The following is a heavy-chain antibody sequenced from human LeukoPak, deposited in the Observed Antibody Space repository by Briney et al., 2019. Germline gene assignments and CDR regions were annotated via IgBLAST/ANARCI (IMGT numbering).Heavy chain of an antibody. D-gene: IGHD3-22*01. CDR3: AKGVTSGALSSTGYYYDFDY. Sequence: GGSLRLSCAASGFTFSSYAMSWVRQAPGKGLEWVSAISGSGGSTYYADSVKGRFTISRDNSRNTLYLQMNSLRAEDTAVYYCAKGVTSGALSSTGYYYDFDYWGQGTLVTVSS. V-gene: IGHV3-23*01. J-gene: IGHJ4*02. CDR2: ISGSGGST. CDR1: GFTFSSYA.